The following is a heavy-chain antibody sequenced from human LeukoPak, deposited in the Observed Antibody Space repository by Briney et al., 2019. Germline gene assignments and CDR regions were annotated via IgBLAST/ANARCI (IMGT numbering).Heavy chain of an antibody. Sequence: GESLKISCKGSGYSFPSYWIGWVRRMPGKRLEWMGIIYPGDSDTRYSPSFQGQVTISADKSISTAYLQWSSLKASDSAMYYCARIPYGGNPRSGTFDIWGQGTMVTVSS. CDR3: ARIPYGGNPRSGTFDI. V-gene: IGHV5-51*01. CDR2: IYPGDSDT. J-gene: IGHJ3*02. D-gene: IGHD4-23*01. CDR1: GYSFPSYW.